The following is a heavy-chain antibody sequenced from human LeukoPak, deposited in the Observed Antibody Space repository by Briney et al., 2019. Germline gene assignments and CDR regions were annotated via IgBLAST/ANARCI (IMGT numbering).Heavy chain of an antibody. D-gene: IGHD2/OR15-2a*01. V-gene: IGHV7-4-1*02. CDR3: ARGSLSMDA. J-gene: IGHJ5*02. CDR1: GYTFTNYA. Sequence: ASVKVSCKASGYTFTNYAMNWVRQAPGQGLEWMGWINTNTGIPTYAQGFTGRFVFSLDTSVSTAYLQITSLKADDTAVYYCARGSLSMDAWGQGTLVTVSS. CDR2: INTNTGIP.